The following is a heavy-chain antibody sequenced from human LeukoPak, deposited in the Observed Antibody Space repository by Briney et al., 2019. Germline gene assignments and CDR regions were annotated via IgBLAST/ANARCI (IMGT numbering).Heavy chain of an antibody. CDR1: GYTFTSYG. CDR2: ISAYNGNT. J-gene: IGHJ5*02. D-gene: IGHD3-22*01. Sequence: ASVKVSCKASGYTFTSYGISWVRQAPGQGLEWMGWISAYNGNTNYAQKLQGRVTMTTATSTSTAYMELRSLRSDDTAVYYCARESPVRYYYDSSGYTWFDPWGQGTLVTVSS. CDR3: ARESPVRYYYDSSGYTWFDP. V-gene: IGHV1-18*01.